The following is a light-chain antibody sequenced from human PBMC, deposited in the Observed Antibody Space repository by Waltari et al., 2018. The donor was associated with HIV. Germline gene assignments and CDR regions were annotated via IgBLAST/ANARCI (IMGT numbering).Light chain of an antibody. J-gene: IGLJ3*02. CDR3: SSYTSRATVL. CDR1: SSDVGGYNY. CDR2: EVI. Sequence: QSALTQPASVSGSPGQSITISCTGTSSDVGGYNYVSWYQQHPGKAPKLVIFEVINRPSGVSDRFSGSKSGNTASLTISGLQTEDEADYYCSSYTSRATVLFGGGTKVTVL. V-gene: IGLV2-14*01.